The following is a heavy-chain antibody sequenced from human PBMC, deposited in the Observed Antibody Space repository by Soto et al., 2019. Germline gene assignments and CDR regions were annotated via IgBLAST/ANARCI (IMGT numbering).Heavy chain of an antibody. Sequence: GESLKISCKGSGYNFTSYWIGWVRQMPGKGLEWMGIIYSGDSDTKYSPSFQGQVTISADKSISTAYLQWSSLKASDTAMYYCARFMVAKEYYYGMDVWGQGTTVTVSS. D-gene: IGHD5-12*01. CDR3: ARFMVAKEYYYGMDV. J-gene: IGHJ6*02. CDR2: IYSGDSDT. CDR1: GYNFTSYW. V-gene: IGHV5-51*01.